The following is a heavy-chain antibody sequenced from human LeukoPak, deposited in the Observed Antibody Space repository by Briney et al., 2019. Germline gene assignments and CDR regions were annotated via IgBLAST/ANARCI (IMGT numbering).Heavy chain of an antibody. CDR3: ARDLEYYGSGSWGFDY. Sequence: GGSLRLSCAASGFTFDDYGMSWVRQAPGKGLEWVSGINWNGGSTGYADSVKGRFTISRDNAKNSLYLQMNSLRAEDTALYYCARDLEYYGSGSWGFDYWGQGTLVTVSS. CDR1: GFTFDDYG. J-gene: IGHJ4*02. CDR2: INWNGGST. D-gene: IGHD3-10*01. V-gene: IGHV3-20*04.